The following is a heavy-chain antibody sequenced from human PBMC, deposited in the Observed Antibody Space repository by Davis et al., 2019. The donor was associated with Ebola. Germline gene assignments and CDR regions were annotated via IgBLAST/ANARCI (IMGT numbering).Heavy chain of an antibody. CDR1: GFTFSSYA. D-gene: IGHD2-2*01. Sequence: GESLKISCAASGFTFSSYAMSWVRQAPGKGLEWVSAISGSGGSTYYADSVKGRFTISRDNSKNTLYLQMNSLRAEDTAVYYCAGRYCSITSCYAGILFDYWGQGTLVTVSS. J-gene: IGHJ4*02. CDR2: ISGSGGST. V-gene: IGHV3-23*01. CDR3: AGRYCSITSCYAGILFDY.